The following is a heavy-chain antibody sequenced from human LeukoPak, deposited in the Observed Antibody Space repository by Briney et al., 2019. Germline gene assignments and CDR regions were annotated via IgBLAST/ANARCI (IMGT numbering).Heavy chain of an antibody. J-gene: IGHJ4*02. CDR3: ARGSYDFWSGYSIDY. D-gene: IGHD3-3*01. CDR1: GGSFSGYY. CDR2: INHSGSA. V-gene: IGHV4-34*01. Sequence: SETLSLTCAVSGGSFSGYYWTWIRQPPGKGLEWIGEINHSGSANYNPSLKSRVTISLDTSKNQFSLKLSSVTAADTAVYYCARGSYDFWSGYSIDYWGQGTLVTVSS.